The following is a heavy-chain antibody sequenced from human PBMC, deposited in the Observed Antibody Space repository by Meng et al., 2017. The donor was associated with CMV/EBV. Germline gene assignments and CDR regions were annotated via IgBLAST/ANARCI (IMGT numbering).Heavy chain of an antibody. D-gene: IGHD3-10*01. V-gene: IGHV3-30*02. CDR3: AKPPMASGDYFDY. CDR1: GFTFSSYG. J-gene: IGHJ4*02. Sequence: VGAGGGWVQPGGSVRLSWEASGFTFSSYGMHWVRQAPGKGLEWVAFIRYDGSNKYYADSVKGRFTISRDNSKNTLYLQMNSLRAEDTAVYYCAKPPMASGDYFDYWGQGTLVTVSS. CDR2: IRYDGSNK.